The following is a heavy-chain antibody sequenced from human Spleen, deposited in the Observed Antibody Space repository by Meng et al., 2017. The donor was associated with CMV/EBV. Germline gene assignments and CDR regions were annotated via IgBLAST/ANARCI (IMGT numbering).Heavy chain of an antibody. D-gene: IGHD3-16*01. CDR1: GFTFNSYA. J-gene: IGHJ6*02. CDR2: ISDSGGNT. Sequence: GESLKISCAASGFTFNSYAMNWVRQAPGKGLEWVSTISDSGGNTYYPDSVKGRFTISRDNSNKTVYLQMNRLRAEDTAIYYCAKERPPGGYYYGMDVWGQGTTVTVSS. V-gene: IGHV3-23*01. CDR3: AKERPPGGYYYGMDV.